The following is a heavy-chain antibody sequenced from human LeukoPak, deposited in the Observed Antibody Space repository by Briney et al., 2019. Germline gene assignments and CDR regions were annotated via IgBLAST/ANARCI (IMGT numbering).Heavy chain of an antibody. V-gene: IGHV3-66*01. D-gene: IGHD6-13*01. CDR3: AKRGIAAAGGYY. CDR1: GFTVSSNY. Sequence: GGSLRLSCAASGFTVSSNYMSWVRQAPGKGLEWVSVIYSGGSTYYADSVKGRFTISRDNSKNTLYLQMNSLRAEDTAVYYCAKRGIAAAGGYYWGQGTLVTVSS. CDR2: IYSGGST. J-gene: IGHJ4*02.